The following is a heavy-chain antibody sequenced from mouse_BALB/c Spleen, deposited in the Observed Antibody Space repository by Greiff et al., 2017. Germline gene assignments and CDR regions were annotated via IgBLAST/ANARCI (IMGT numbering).Heavy chain of an antibody. CDR2: ISNGGGST. V-gene: IGHV5-12-2*01. CDR3: ARHYYGSSYDY. J-gene: IGHJ2*01. Sequence: DVKLVESGGGLVQPGGSLKLSCAASGFTFSSYTMSWVRQTPEKRLEWVAYISNGGGSTYYPDTVKGRFTISRDNAKNTLYLQMSSLKSEDTAMYYCARHYYGSSYDYWGQGTTLTVSS. D-gene: IGHD1-1*01. CDR1: GFTFSSYT.